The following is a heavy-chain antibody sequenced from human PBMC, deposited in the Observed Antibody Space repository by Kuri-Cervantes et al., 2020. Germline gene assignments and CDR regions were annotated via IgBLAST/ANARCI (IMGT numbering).Heavy chain of an antibody. Sequence: SETLSLTCTVSGGSISSSNYYWGWIRQPPGKGLEWIGSIYYRGNTYYNPSLKSRVTISVDTSKNRFSLKLSSVTAADTAVYYCARAASGGVTMVRGFDYWGQGTLVTVSS. D-gene: IGHD3-10*01. CDR3: ARAASGGVTMVRGFDY. CDR2: IYYRGNT. J-gene: IGHJ4*02. V-gene: IGHV4-39*01. CDR1: GGSISSSNYY.